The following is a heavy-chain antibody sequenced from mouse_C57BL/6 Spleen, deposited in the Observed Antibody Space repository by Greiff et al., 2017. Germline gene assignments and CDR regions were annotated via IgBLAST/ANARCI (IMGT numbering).Heavy chain of an antibody. CDR2: IYPGGGYT. CDR3: ARSDSSGTAWFAY. Sequence: VMLVESGAELVRPGTSVKMSCKASGYTFTNYWIGWAKQRPGHGLEWIGDIYPGGGYTNYNEKFKGKATLTADKSSSTAYMQFSSLTSEDSAIYYCARSDSSGTAWFAYWGQGTLVTVSA. J-gene: IGHJ3*01. CDR1: GYTFTNYW. V-gene: IGHV1-63*01. D-gene: IGHD3-2*02.